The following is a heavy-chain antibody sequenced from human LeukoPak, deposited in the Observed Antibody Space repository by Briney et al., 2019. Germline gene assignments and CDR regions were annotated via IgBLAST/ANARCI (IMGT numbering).Heavy chain of an antibody. V-gene: IGHV3-74*01. CDR3: AKARKPTLDQTYYFDY. CDR2: INSDGSAT. CDR1: GFAFSRNW. J-gene: IGHJ4*02. Sequence: PGGSLRPSCAASGFAFSRNWMHWVRQAPGKGLVWISRINSDGSATHYADSVKGRFTISRDNSKNTLYLQMNSLRAEDTAVYYCAKARKPTLDQTYYFDYWGQGTLVTVSS.